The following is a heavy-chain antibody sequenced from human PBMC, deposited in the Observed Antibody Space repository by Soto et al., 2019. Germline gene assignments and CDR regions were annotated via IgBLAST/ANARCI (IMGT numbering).Heavy chain of an antibody. CDR1: GFTFSSYE. D-gene: IGHD5-12*01. V-gene: IGHV3-48*03. CDR2: ITSSGGT. J-gene: IGHJ3*02. Sequence: GGSLRLSCAASGFTFSSYEMDWVRQAPGKGLEWVAHITSSGGTMYADAVRGRFPISRDNADNSLYLQMNSLRAEDTAVYYCTKEKSVMYSGYDAFDTWGRGTIVTVS. CDR3: TKEKSVMYSGYDAFDT.